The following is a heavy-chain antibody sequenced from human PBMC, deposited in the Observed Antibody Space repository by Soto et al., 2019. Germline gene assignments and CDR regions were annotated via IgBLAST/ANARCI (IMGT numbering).Heavy chain of an antibody. V-gene: IGHV4-31*03. CDR3: ARVVATMVRDYNRFAP. CDR2: IYYSGST. J-gene: IGHJ5*02. D-gene: IGHD3-10*01. CDR1: GGSISSGGYY. Sequence: SETVSLTCTVSGGSISSGGYYWSWIRLHPGKGLEWIGYIYYSGSTYYNPSLKSRVTISVDTSKNQFSLKLSSVTAADTAVYYCARVVATMVRDYNRFAPWGQGTLVPVSS.